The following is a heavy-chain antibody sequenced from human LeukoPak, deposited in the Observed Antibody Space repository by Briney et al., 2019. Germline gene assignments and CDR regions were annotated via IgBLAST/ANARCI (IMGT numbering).Heavy chain of an antibody. D-gene: IGHD3-16*01. CDR1: GFTFTNSA. Sequence: ASVKVSCKPSGFTFTNSAVQWVRQARGQRLEWIGWIVVVSSNTDYTQKFQERVTITRDMSTGTAFLELSSLRSGDTAVYYCAARPGGYASFDIWGQGTMVTVSS. CDR3: AARPGGYASFDI. CDR2: IVVVSSNT. V-gene: IGHV1-58*01. J-gene: IGHJ3*02.